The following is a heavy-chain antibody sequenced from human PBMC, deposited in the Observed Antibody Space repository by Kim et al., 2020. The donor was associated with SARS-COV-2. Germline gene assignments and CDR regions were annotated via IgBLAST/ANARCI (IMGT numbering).Heavy chain of an antibody. J-gene: IGHJ6*02. CDR1: GYSFTSYW. CDR3: ARQQYSSSWYEPYYYYGMDV. Sequence: GESLKISCKGSGYSFTSYWISWVRQMPGKGLEWMGRIDPSDSYTNYSPSFQGHVTISADKSISTAYLQWSSLKASDTAMYYCARQQYSSSWYEPYYYYGMDVWGQGTTVTVSS. V-gene: IGHV5-10-1*01. CDR2: IDPSDSYT. D-gene: IGHD6-13*01.